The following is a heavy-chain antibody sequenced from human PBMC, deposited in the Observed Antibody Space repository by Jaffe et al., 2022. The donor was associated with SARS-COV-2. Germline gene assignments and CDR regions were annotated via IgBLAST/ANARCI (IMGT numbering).Heavy chain of an antibody. CDR1: GFTFRVYG. D-gene: IGHD3-10*01. CDR3: ARDGLNGNGVWDYFGA. CDR2: SIGGGDT. V-gene: IGHV3-23*01. Sequence: EVQLWESGGGLVQPGGSLRLSCAASGFTFRVYGMNWVRQAPGKGLEWVSSIGGGDTYYTGSVRGRFTISRDDSKDTVYLQMNGLRAEDTAIYYCARDGLNGNGVWDYFGAWGQGTLVTVST. J-gene: IGHJ5*02.